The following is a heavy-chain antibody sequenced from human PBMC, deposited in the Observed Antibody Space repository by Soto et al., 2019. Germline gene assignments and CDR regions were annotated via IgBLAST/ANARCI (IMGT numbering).Heavy chain of an antibody. J-gene: IGHJ5*02. Sequence: EASVKVSCKASGGTFSSYAISWVRQAPGQGLEWMGGIIPIFGTANYAQKFQGRVTITADESTSTAYMELSSLRSEDTAVYYCANHKPGTSWFDPWGQGTLVTVSS. V-gene: IGHV1-69*13. CDR3: ANHKPGTSWFDP. CDR1: GGTFSSYA. D-gene: IGHD2-2*01. CDR2: IIPIFGTA.